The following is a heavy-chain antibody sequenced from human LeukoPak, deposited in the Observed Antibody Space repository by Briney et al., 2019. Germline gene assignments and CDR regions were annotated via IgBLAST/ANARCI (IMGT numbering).Heavy chain of an antibody. CDR2: IWYDGSEK. Sequence: GRSLRLSCAASGFNFNDSGMHWVRQAPGKGLEWVAVIWYDGSEKYYADSVKGRLTISRDNSKNTLYPQMNSLRADDTAVYYCARDGYYGSGRPFDYWGQGALVSVSS. CDR3: ARDGYYGSGRPFDY. J-gene: IGHJ4*02. D-gene: IGHD3-10*01. CDR1: GFNFNDSG. V-gene: IGHV3-33*01.